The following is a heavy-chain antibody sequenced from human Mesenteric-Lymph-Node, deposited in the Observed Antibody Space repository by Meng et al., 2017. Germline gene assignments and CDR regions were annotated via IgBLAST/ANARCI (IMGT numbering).Heavy chain of an antibody. CDR3: ATSSTIFGVVISDSGAFDI. CDR1: GYTLPELS. V-gene: IGHV1-24*01. Sequence: ASVKVSCKVSGYTLPELSMHWVRQAPGKGREWRGGFDPEDGETIYAQKFQGRVTMTKDTSTDTAYMELSSLRSEDTAVYYCATSSTIFGVVISDSGAFDIWGQGTMVTVSS. J-gene: IGHJ3*02. CDR2: FDPEDGET. D-gene: IGHD3-3*01.